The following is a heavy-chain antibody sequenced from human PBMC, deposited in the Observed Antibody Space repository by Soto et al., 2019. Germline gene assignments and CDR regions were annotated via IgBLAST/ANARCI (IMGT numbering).Heavy chain of an antibody. Sequence: SETLSLTCTVSGDPVTTYYWSWLRQPPGKGLEYIGYVYYARITNLKPSLASRVTVSVDTSKNQISLTMNSVTAADTAVYYCARLARQLDYWGQGIPVTVSS. CDR3: ARLARQLDY. D-gene: IGHD6-6*01. V-gene: IGHV4-59*02. CDR2: VYYARIT. J-gene: IGHJ4*02. CDR1: GDPVTTYY.